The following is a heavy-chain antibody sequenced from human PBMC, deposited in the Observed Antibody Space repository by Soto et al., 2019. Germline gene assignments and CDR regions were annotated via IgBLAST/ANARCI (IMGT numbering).Heavy chain of an antibody. J-gene: IGHJ6*02. CDR3: ARAWGYGSGSSFFGMDV. D-gene: IGHD3-10*01. CDR2: INPHSGDT. Sequence: GASVKGSCKASGGTFSAYDIHWGRQAPGQGLEWMGWINPHSGDTSFAQKFQDRVTMTRDTSISTAYMELNRLTSDDTAVYYCARAWGYGSGSSFFGMDVWG. V-gene: IGHV1-2*02. CDR1: GGTFSAYD.